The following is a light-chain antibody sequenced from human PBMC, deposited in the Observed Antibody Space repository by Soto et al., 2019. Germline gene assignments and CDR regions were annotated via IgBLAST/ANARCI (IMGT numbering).Light chain of an antibody. CDR3: QHRSNWPPIT. CDR2: DAS. CDR1: KSVASY. J-gene: IGKJ5*01. Sequence: EIVLTQSPPTLSLSPGERPTLPSRASKSVASYLAWYQQKPAQAPRLLIYDASSRATGIPARFSGSGSGTDFTLTINSLEPEDFAVYYCQHRSNWPPITFGQGTRLEIK. V-gene: IGKV3-11*01.